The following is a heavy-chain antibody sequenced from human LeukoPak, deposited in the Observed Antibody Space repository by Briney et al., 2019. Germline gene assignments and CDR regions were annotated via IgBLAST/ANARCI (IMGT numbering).Heavy chain of an antibody. J-gene: IGHJ4*02. CDR3: ARGKTYYYDSSGYYPFDY. V-gene: IGHV3-21*01. D-gene: IGHD3-22*01. Sequence: GGSLRLSCAASGFTFSSYSMNWVRQAPGKGLEWVSSISSSSSYIYYADSVKGRFTISRDNAKNSLYLQMNSLRAEDTAVYYCARGKTYYYDSSGYYPFDYWGQGTLVTVSS. CDR2: ISSSSSYI. CDR1: GFTFSSYS.